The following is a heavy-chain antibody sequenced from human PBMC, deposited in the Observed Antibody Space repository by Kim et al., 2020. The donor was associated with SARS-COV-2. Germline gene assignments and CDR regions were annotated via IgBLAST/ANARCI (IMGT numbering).Heavy chain of an antibody. CDR3: ARVCISSWDLDY. CDR2: EERKK. Sequence: EERKKYYVDSVKGRFTISRDHAKNSLYLQMNSLRAEDTAVYYCARVCISSWDLDYSGQGT. V-gene: IGHV3-7*03. D-gene: IGHD6-6*01. J-gene: IGHJ4*02.